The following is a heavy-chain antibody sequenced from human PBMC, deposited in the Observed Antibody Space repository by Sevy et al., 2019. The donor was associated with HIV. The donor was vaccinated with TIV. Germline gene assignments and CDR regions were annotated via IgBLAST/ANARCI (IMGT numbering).Heavy chain of an antibody. D-gene: IGHD2-8*01. Sequence: GGSLRLSCATSGFTFNNYGMHWVRQAPGRALEWVALISHDGNTRDYADSLKGRFTISRDSPKNTLYLQMNSLRDEDTAIYYCARGRKTTEEWLEELDYYYGLDVWGQGTTVTVSS. CDR3: ARGRKTTEEWLEELDYYYGLDV. CDR1: GFTFNNYG. V-gene: IGHV3-30*03. CDR2: ISHDGNTR. J-gene: IGHJ6*02.